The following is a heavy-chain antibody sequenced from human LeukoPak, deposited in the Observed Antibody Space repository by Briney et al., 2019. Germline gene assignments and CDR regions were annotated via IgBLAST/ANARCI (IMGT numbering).Heavy chain of an antibody. CDR3: ITPLPYSAQ. CDR1: GFTFSNAY. V-gene: IGHV3-15*07. D-gene: IGHD2-21*01. J-gene: IGHJ4*02. Sequence: GGSLRLSCAASGFTFSNAYMNWVRQAPGKGLEWVGRIKPKTDGETTEYAAPVKGRFPISRDDSKNMLYLQMNSLKTEDTAVYYCITPLPYSAQGGQGTLVTVSS. CDR2: IKPKTDGETT.